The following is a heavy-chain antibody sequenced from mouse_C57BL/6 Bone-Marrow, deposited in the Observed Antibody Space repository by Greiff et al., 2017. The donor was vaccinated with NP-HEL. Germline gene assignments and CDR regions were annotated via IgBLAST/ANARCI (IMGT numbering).Heavy chain of an antibody. D-gene: IGHD4-1*01. V-gene: IGHV5-9*01. CDR2: ISGGGGNT. J-gene: IGHJ1*03. Sequence: EVKLVESGGGLVKPGGSLKLSCAASGFTFSSYTMSWVRQTPEKRLEWVATISGGGGNTYYPDSVKGRFTISRDNAKNTLYLQMSRLRSEDTALYYCARRLGWYFDVWGTGTTVTVSS. CDR1: GFTFSSYT. CDR3: ARRLGWYFDV.